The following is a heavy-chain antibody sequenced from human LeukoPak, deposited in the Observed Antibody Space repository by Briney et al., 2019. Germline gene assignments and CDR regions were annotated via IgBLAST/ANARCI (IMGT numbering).Heavy chain of an antibody. CDR2: INHSGST. CDR3: ARSKGDSRCFDP. V-gene: IGHV4-34*01. J-gene: IGHJ5*02. Sequence: SETLSLTCAVYGGSFSCYYWSWIRQPPAKGLEWIGEINHSGSTNYNPSLQSRVTISVDTSKNQFSLKLSCVTAADTAVYHFARSKGDSRCFDPWGQGKLVTVSS. D-gene: IGHD2-21*02. CDR1: GGSFSCYY.